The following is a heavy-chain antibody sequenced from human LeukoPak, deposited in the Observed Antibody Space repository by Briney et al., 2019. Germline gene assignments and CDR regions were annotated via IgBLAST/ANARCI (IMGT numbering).Heavy chain of an antibody. CDR2: IYYSGRT. J-gene: IGHJ3*02. V-gene: IGHV4-59*08. D-gene: IGHD4-17*01. CDR3: ARHGPAGVTTHAFDI. CDR1: GGSISSYY. Sequence: TSETLSLTCTVSGGSISSYYWSWIRQPPGKGLEWIGYIYYSGRTNYNPSLKSRVTISVDTSKNQFSLKLSSVTAADTAVYYCARHGPAGVTTHAFDIWGQGTMVTVSS.